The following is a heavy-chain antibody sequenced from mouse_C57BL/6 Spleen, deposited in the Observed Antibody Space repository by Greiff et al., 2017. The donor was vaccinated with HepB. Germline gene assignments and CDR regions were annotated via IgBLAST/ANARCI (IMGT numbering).Heavy chain of an antibody. CDR3: ARAQITTVVPPFDY. CDR1: GYTFTSYW. CDR2: IDPNSGGT. D-gene: IGHD1-1*01. J-gene: IGHJ2*01. Sequence: QVQLKQPGAELVKPGASVKLSCKASGYTFTSYWMHWVKQRPGRGLEWIGRIDPNSGGTKYNEKFKSKATLTVDKPSSTAYMQLSSLTSEDSAVYYCARAQITTVVPPFDYWGQGTTLTVSS. V-gene: IGHV1-72*01.